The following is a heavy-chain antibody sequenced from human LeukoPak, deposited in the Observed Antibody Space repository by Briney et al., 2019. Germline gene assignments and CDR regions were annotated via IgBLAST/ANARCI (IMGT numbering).Heavy chain of an antibody. CDR3: ARLGDILSSKGFDP. CDR1: GYSFTSYW. CDR2: IYPGDSDT. Sequence: GESLKISCRGSGYSFTSYWIGWVRQMPGKGLEWMGIIYPGDSDTRYSPSFQGQVTISADKCISTAYLHCLRLKASHPAIYDWARLGDILSSKGFDPWGQGTLVTVSS. D-gene: IGHD3-9*01. J-gene: IGHJ5*02. V-gene: IGHV5-51*01.